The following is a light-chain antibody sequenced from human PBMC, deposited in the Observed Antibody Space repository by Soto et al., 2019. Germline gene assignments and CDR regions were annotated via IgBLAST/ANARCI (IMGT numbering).Light chain of an antibody. V-gene: IGLV2-8*01. CDR1: SSDICAYIY. J-gene: IGLJ2*01. CDR2: EIS. Sequence: QSALTQPPSASGSPGQSVAISCTGTSSDICAYIYVSWYQQHPGKAPKLVIYEISKRPAGVPDRFSGSKSGNTASLNVSGLQVEDEADYYCSIYAGGNSVIFGGGTKLTVL. CDR3: SIYAGGNSVI.